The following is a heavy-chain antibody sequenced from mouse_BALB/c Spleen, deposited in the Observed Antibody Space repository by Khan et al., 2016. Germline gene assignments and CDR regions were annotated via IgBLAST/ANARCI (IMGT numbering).Heavy chain of an antibody. CDR1: GFTFSSYA. V-gene: IGHV5-6-5*01. Sequence: EVELVESGGGLVKPGGSLKLSCSASGFTFSSYAMSWVRQTPEKRLEWVASITSGGSTSYPDRMKGRFTISCDRARNILYLEMSSLRSEDTAVYFCARRDYESLAYWGQGTLVTVSA. J-gene: IGHJ3*01. D-gene: IGHD1-1*01. CDR2: ITSGGST. CDR3: ARRDYESLAY.